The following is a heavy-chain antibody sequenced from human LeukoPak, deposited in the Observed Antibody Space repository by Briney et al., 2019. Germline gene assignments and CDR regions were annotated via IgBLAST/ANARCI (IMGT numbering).Heavy chain of an antibody. J-gene: IGHJ3*02. V-gene: IGHV3-21*01. CDR2: ISSSSSYI. D-gene: IGHD3-22*01. Sequence: GGSLRLSCAASGFTFSSYSMNWVRQAPGKGLEWVSSISSSSSYIYYADSVKGLFTISRDNAKNSLYLQMNSLRAEDTAVYYCARDMNVVVITSDAFDIWGQGTMVTVSS. CDR1: GFTFSSYS. CDR3: ARDMNVVVITSDAFDI.